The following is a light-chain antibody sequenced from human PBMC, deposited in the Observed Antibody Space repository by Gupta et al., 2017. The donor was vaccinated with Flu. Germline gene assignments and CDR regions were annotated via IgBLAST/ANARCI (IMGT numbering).Light chain of an antibody. CDR1: SSDVGAYKY. CDR2: DVS. CDR3: CSYAGTYTLV. J-gene: IGLJ3*02. V-gene: IGLV2-11*01. Sequence: QSALTHPRSVSGSPGQSVTISCTGPSSDVGAYKYVSWYQQHPGKAPQLMIYDVSKRPSGVPDRFSGSKSGNTASLSISWLQAEDEADYYCCSYAGTYTLVFGGGTKLTVL.